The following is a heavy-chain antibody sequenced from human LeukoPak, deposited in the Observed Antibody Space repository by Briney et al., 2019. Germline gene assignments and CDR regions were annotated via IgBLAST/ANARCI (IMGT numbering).Heavy chain of an antibody. CDR1: GFTFSSHG. Sequence: PGGSLRLSCAASGFTFSSHGMSWVRQAPGKGLEWVSAISGSGGSTYYADSLKGRFTISRDNAKNSLFLQMNSLRGEDTAVYYCARGDGYNFLDYWGQGTLVTVSS. D-gene: IGHD5-24*01. CDR2: ISGSGGST. CDR3: ARGDGYNFLDY. J-gene: IGHJ4*02. V-gene: IGHV3-21*01.